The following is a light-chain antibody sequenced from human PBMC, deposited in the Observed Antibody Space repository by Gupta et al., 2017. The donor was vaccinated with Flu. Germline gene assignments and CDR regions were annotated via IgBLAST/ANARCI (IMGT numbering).Light chain of an antibody. J-gene: IGLJ3*02. CDR3: ADWDDRIQVWV. V-gene: IGLV1-44*01. Sequence: QSVLTQPPSVSGTPGQEVAISCSGTSSNIGSHTVNWYQHLPGTDTKLLLYYNVQRPSGVNARGACYPPANYASPQPXVXPSDEEXDDYCADWDDRIQVWVFGGGTKVTVL. CDR2: YNV. CDR1: SSNIGSHT.